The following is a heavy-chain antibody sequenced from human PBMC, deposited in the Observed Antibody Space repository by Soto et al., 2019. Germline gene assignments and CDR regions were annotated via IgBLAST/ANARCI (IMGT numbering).Heavy chain of an antibody. CDR2: ITNGGTTI. Sequence: DVQVVESGGGLVQPGGSLRLSCAASGFTFSSYSMNWVRQAPGKGLEWISYITNGGTTIYYADSVKGRFTISRDNAKNSLYLHMISLIDDDTAVYYCATPVVRFLEWTTDYWGQVTLVTVSS. J-gene: IGHJ4*02. CDR3: ATPVVRFLEWTTDY. D-gene: IGHD3-3*01. V-gene: IGHV3-48*02. CDR1: GFTFSSYS.